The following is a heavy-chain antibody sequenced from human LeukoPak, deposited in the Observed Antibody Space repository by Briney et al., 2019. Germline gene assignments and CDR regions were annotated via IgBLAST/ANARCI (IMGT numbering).Heavy chain of an antibody. CDR1: GFSFRRYY. J-gene: IGHJ4*01. V-gene: IGHV3-66*04. CDR2: LFSGGDT. CDR3: ARQGFDSGFDY. Sequence: SGGSLRLSCAASGFSFRRYYMSWVRQAPGKGLQWVSVLFSGGDTYYADSVKDRFSISRGSSRETLFLQMNSLRADDTAVYYCARQGFDSGFDYWGHGTMVTVSS. D-gene: IGHD2-21*01.